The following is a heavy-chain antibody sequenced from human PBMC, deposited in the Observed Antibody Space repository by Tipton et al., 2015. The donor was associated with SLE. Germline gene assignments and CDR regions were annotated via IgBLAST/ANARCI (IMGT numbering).Heavy chain of an antibody. V-gene: IGHV4-39*01. Sequence: TLSLTCTVSGGSISSSSYFWAWIRQPPGKGLEWIGGIYYSGSTYCNPSLKSRVTISVDASKNQFSLKLSSVTAADTAVYYCASWAAMGFFDYWGQGTLVTVSS. D-gene: IGHD5-18*01. CDR3: ASWAAMGFFDY. J-gene: IGHJ4*02. CDR1: GGSISSSSYF. CDR2: IYYSGST.